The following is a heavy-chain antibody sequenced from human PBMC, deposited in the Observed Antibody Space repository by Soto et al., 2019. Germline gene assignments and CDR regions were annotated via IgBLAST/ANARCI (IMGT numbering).Heavy chain of an antibody. CDR3: ARPNGELAVVDSWFDP. D-gene: IGHD1-26*01. CDR2: INHSGST. J-gene: IGHJ5*02. Sequence: SETLSLTCAVYGGSFSGYYWSWIRQPPGKGLEWIGEINHSGSTNYNPSLKSRVTISVDTSKNQFSLKLSSVTAADTAVYYCARPNGELAVVDSWFDPWGQGTLVTVSS. CDR1: GGSFSGYY. V-gene: IGHV4-34*01.